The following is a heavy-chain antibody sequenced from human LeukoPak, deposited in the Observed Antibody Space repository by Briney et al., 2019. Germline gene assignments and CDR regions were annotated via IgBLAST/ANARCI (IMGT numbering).Heavy chain of an antibody. D-gene: IGHD3-3*01. V-gene: IGHV4-31*03. Sequence: SETLSLTCTVSGSSISSGSYYWTWIRQYPGKGLEWIGYTHYSGSGYNNPSLKSRVTISVDTSKSQFSLKLNSVTAADTAVYFCARAILTASGFVWHFDLWGRGTLVTVSS. CDR1: GSSISSGSYY. J-gene: IGHJ2*01. CDR3: ARAILTASGFVWHFDL. CDR2: THYSGSG.